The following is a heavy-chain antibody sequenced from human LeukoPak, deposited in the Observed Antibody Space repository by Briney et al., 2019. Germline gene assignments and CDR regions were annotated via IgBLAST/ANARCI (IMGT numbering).Heavy chain of an antibody. J-gene: IGHJ4*02. CDR3: ASTYCSSTSCYAAALWYFDY. V-gene: IGHV1-69*05. CDR2: IIPIFGTA. D-gene: IGHD2-2*01. Sequence: SVKVSCKASGGTFSSYAISWVRQAPGQGREWMGRIIPIFGTANYAQKFQGRVTITTDESTSTAYMELSSLRSEDTAVYYCASTYCSSTSCYAAALWYFDYWGQGTLVTVSS. CDR1: GGTFSSYA.